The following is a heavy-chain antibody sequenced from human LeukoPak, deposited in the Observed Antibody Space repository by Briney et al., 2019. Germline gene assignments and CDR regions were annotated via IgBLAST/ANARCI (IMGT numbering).Heavy chain of an antibody. Sequence: SSETLSLTCTVSGGSISSYYWSWIRQPPGKGLEWIGYIYYTGSTNYNPSLKSRATISVDTSKNQFSLKLSSVTAADTAVYYCARDHYDSSGYYLDYWGQGTLVTVSS. CDR2: IYYTGST. V-gene: IGHV4-59*01. CDR3: ARDHYDSSGYYLDY. J-gene: IGHJ4*02. D-gene: IGHD3-22*01. CDR1: GGSISSYY.